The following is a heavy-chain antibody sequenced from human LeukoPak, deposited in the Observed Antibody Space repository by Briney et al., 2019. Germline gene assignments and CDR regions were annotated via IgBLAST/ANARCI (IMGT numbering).Heavy chain of an antibody. D-gene: IGHD3-22*01. CDR3: SVNMGSGYRFDY. CDR1: GFTFSSYG. J-gene: IGHJ4*02. CDR2: ISYDGSNT. Sequence: GGSLRLSCAASGFTFSSYGMYWVRQAPGKGVEWVATISYDGSNTYYADSLKGRFTISRDISKDTLYLQMNSLRAEDTAVYYCSVNMGSGYRFDYWGQGTLVTVSS. V-gene: IGHV3-30*03.